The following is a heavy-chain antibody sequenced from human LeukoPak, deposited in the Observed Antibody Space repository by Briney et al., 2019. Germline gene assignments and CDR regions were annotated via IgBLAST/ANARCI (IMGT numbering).Heavy chain of an antibody. CDR3: AKDPNPFYDFWSGYK. D-gene: IGHD3-3*01. CDR1: GFTFTGHT. J-gene: IGHJ4*02. CDR2: IGGRDDRT. Sequence: PGGSLRLSCAASGFTFTGHTMTWPRQAPGKGLERVSIIGGRDDRTYYSDSVKGRFTTSRDNSKNTLYLQMNSLRGEDTAVYYCAKDPNPFYDFWSGYKGGQGTLVSVSS. V-gene: IGHV3-23*01.